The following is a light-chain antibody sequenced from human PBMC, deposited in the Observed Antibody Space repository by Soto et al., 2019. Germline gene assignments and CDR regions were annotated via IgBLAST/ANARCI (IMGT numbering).Light chain of an antibody. Sequence: QSALTQPPSASGSPGQSVTISCTGTSSDVGGYNYVSWYQQNPGKAPKLIIYEVTKRPSGVPDRFSGSKSGNTASLTGSGLQAEDEADYYCSSYGGSNNFVVFGGGTQLTVL. CDR1: SSDVGGYNY. V-gene: IGLV2-8*01. CDR3: SSYGGSNNFVV. J-gene: IGLJ2*01. CDR2: EVT.